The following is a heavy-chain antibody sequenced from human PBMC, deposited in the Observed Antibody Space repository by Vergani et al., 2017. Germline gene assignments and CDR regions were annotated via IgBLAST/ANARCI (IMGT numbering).Heavy chain of an antibody. V-gene: IGHV3-53*04. CDR1: GFTVSSNY. Sequence: EVQLVESGGGLVQPGGSLRLSCAASGFTVSSNYMSWVRQAPGKGLEWVSVIYSGGSTYYADSVKGRFTISRHNSKNTLYLQMNSLSAEDTAVYYCARGGDEVAAGAFDIWGQGTMVTVSS. D-gene: IGHD2-15*01. CDR3: ARGGDEVAAGAFDI. J-gene: IGHJ3*02. CDR2: IYSGGST.